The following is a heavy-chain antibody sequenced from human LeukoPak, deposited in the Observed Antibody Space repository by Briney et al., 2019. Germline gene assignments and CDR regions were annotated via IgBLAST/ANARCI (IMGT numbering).Heavy chain of an antibody. CDR2: FYDTRSP. CDR1: GGSINLYY. V-gene: IGHV4-59*01. Sequence: SETLSLTCTVSGGSINLYYWSWIRQPPGKGLEWIGYFYDTRSPKYNPSLERRVTISVDMSRKQFSLNISSVTTADTAVYYCARGRVSLTYWGQCTLATVSS. J-gene: IGHJ1*01. CDR3: ARGRVSLTY.